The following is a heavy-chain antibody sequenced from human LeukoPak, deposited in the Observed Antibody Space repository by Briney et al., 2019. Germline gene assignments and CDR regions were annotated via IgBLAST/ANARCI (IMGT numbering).Heavy chain of an antibody. J-gene: IGHJ4*02. Sequence: PSETLSLTCGVSGDSISSGGYSWSWIRQPPGKGLEWIGYIYYSGSTYCNPSLQSRVFISADTSKNQFSLKLSSVTAADTAVYYCAREIRRGYSKENYFDYWGQGTLVTVSS. D-gene: IGHD5-18*01. CDR2: IYYSGST. CDR1: GDSISSGGYS. CDR3: AREIRRGYSKENYFDY. V-gene: IGHV4-30-4*07.